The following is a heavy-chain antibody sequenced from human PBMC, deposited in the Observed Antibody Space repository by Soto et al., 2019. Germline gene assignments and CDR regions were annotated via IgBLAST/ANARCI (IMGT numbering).Heavy chain of an antibody. CDR2: IFSSGTT. D-gene: IGHD3-16*01. V-gene: IGHV4-30-4*02. Sequence: PSETLSLTCLVSGFPISSTYSWGWIRQAPGKGLEWIGYIFSSGTTYYNPSLKSRLTMSLDTSQNQFSLKLNSVTAADTAVYFCARVPSPFDFYYAMDVWGQGTTVTVSS. J-gene: IGHJ6*02. CDR1: GFPISSTYS. CDR3: ARVPSPFDFYYAMDV.